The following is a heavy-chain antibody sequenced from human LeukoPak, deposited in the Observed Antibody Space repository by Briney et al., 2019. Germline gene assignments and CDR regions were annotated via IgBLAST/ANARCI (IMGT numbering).Heavy chain of an antibody. V-gene: IGHV4-34*01. J-gene: IGHJ5*02. CDR3: ARGLPVVPAALSGSWFDP. Sequence: SETLSLTCAVYGGSFGGYYWSWIRQPPGKGLEWIGEINHSGSTNYNPSLKSRVTISVDTSKNQFSLKLSSVTAADTAVYYCARGLPVVPAALSGSWFDPWGQGTLVTVSS. D-gene: IGHD2-2*01. CDR1: GGSFGGYY. CDR2: INHSGST.